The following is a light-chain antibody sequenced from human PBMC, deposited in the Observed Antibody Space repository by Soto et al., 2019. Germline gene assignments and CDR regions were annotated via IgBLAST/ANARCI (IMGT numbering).Light chain of an antibody. J-gene: IGKJ4*01. CDR1: QSVLYSSNNKNY. CDR2: WAS. V-gene: IGKV4-1*01. Sequence: DIVMTRSPDSLAVSLGERDTINCKSSQSVLYSSNNKNYLAWYEQKAGQPPKLLIYWASTRESGVPDRFSGSGSGTDSTLTISSRQAEDVAVYDCQQYYSPLPLTFGGGTKVDIK. CDR3: QQYYSPLPLT.